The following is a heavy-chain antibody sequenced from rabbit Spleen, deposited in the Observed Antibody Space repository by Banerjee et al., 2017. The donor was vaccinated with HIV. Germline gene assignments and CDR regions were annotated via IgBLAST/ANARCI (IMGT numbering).Heavy chain of an antibody. Sequence: QSLEESGGDLVKPGGSLKLSCKASGFTLSSYYMNWVRQAPGKGLEWIGYIDPVFGSTYYASWVNGRFTISSHNAQNTLYLQLTSLTAADTATYFCARSTYGYDDYADLYYAAMDLWGQGTLVTVS. D-gene: IGHD2-1*01. J-gene: IGHJ6*01. CDR3: ARSTYGYDDYADLYYAAMDL. V-gene: IGHV1S7*01. CDR2: IDPVFGST. CDR1: GFTLSSYY.